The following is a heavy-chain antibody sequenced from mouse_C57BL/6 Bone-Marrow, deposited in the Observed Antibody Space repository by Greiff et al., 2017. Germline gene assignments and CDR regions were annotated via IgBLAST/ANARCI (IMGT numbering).Heavy chain of an antibody. CDR3: GGSFAY. CDR2: IDPSDSYT. Sequence: QVQLQQPGAELVRPGTSVKLSCKASGYTFTSYWMHWVKQRPGQGLEWIGVIDPSDSYTNYNQKFKGKATLPVDTSSSTAYMQLSSLTSEDSAVYYCGGSFAYWGQGTLVTVSA. CDR1: GYTFTSYW. V-gene: IGHV1-59*01. J-gene: IGHJ3*01.